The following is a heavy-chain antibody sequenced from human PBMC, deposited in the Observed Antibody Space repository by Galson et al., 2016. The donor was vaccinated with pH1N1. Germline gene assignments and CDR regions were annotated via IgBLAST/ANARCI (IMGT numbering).Heavy chain of an antibody. D-gene: IGHD2/OR15-2a*01. V-gene: IGHV1-2*02. CDR2: IKPNSGDK. CDR3: ARGRDCNNRNGFMDIDC. J-gene: IGHJ4*02. Sequence: SVKVSCKASGFTFTGYYIHWVRQAPGQGLEWMGWIKPNSGDKKYAQKFQGRVTMTRDTSISTAYMELSSLRSDDTAIYYCARGRDCNNRNGFMDIDCWGQGTLVTVSS. CDR1: GFTFTGYY.